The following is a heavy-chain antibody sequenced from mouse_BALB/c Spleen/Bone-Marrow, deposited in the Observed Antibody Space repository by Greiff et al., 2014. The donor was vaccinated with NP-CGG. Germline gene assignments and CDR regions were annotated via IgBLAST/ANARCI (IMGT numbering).Heavy chain of an antibody. J-gene: IGHJ4*01. CDR3: ARITTATGAMDY. CDR2: IWADGRT. D-gene: IGHD1-2*01. CDR1: GFSFTSYG. V-gene: IGHV2-9*02. Sequence: QVQLQQSGPGLVAPSQSLSISCTVSGFSFTSYGVHWVRQPPGKGLEWLGVIWADGRTNYNSALMSRLSISKDNSKSQVFLEMNSLQTDDTAMYYCARITTATGAMDYWGQGTSVTVSS.